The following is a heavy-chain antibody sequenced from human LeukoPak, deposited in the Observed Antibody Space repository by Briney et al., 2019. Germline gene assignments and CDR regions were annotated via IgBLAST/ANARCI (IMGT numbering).Heavy chain of an antibody. D-gene: IGHD3-16*01. J-gene: IGHJ4*02. CDR3: ARQLIQPRAFDS. Sequence: SETLSLTCTVSGGSISSSSYYWGWIRQPPGKGLEWIGSIYYSGSTYYNPSLKSRVTISVDTSKNQFSLKLRSVTAADTAVYYCARQLIQPRAFDSWGQGTLVTVSS. V-gene: IGHV4-39*01. CDR1: GGSISSSSYY. CDR2: IYYSGST.